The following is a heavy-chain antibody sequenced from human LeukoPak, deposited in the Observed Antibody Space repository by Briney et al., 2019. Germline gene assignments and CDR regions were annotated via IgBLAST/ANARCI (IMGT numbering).Heavy chain of an antibody. J-gene: IGHJ5*02. CDR1: AGSFSGYY. V-gene: IGHV4-34*01. Sequence: SETLSLTCAVYAGSFSGYYWSWIRQPPGKGLEWIGEINHSGSTSYNPSLKSGVTISVDTSKNQFSLKMSSVTAADTAVYYCARGHPNGNTYYSGSTPLNWFDAGGQGTLVTVSS. CDR2: INHSGST. D-gene: IGHD3-10*01. CDR3: ARGHPNGNTYYSGSTPLNWFDA.